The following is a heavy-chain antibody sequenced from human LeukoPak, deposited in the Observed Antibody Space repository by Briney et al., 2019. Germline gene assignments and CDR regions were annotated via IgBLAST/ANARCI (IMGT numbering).Heavy chain of an antibody. CDR2: ISYIGST. CDR3: ARDLVTVTKGFNI. V-gene: IGHV4-59*11. D-gene: IGHD4-17*01. CDR1: DDSFSSHY. Sequence: PSETLSLTCAVSDDSFSSHYWTWIRQPPGKGLEWIGYISYIGSTNYNPSLKSRVTISIDTSRNQFSLRLSSVTAADTAVYYCARDLVTVTKGFNIWGQGTMVSVSS. J-gene: IGHJ3*02.